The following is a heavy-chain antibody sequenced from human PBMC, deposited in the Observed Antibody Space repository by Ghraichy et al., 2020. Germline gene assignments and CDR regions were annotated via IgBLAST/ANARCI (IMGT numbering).Heavy chain of an antibody. Sequence: GGSLRLSCAASGFTFSNAWMSWVRQAPGKGLEWVGRIKSKTDGGTTDYAAPVKGRFTISRDDSKNTLYLQMNSLKTEDTAVYYCTTDPEIAAAENGFDYWGQGTLVTVSS. CDR3: TTDPEIAAAENGFDY. D-gene: IGHD6-13*01. J-gene: IGHJ4*02. V-gene: IGHV3-15*01. CDR1: GFTFSNAW. CDR2: IKSKTDGGTT.